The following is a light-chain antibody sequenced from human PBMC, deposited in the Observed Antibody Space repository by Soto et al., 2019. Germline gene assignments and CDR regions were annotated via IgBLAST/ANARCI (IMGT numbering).Light chain of an antibody. CDR2: NVS. V-gene: IGLV2-14*03. CDR3: SSYTTTRTVV. Sequence: QSALTQPASVSGSPGQSITISCTGTSSDICGFNYVSWYQHHPGKAPKLMIHNVSSRPSGVSDRFSGSKSGYTASLTISGLQAEDEADYYCSSYTTTRTVVFGGGTKVTVL. J-gene: IGLJ2*01. CDR1: SSDICGFNY.